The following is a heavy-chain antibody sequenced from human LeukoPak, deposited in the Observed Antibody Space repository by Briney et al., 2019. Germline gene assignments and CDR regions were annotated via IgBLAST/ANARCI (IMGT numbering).Heavy chain of an antibody. V-gene: IGHV4-59*01. Sequence: PSETLSLTWSVSGGSISRDYWTWIRQPPGKGLEWSAFLYNSGSPNYNPSLKSRVTISLDPSKNQFSLKLSSVTAADTAVYSCARGPNWGSPDYWGQGTLVTVSS. CDR3: ARGPNWGSPDY. CDR1: GGSISRDY. D-gene: IGHD7-27*01. CDR2: LYNSGSP. J-gene: IGHJ4*02.